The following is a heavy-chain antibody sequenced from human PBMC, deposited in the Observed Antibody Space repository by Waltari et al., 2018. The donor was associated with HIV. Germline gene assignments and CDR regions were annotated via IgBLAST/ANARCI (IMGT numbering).Heavy chain of an antibody. CDR3: AKDDSTGSSGYYPFHY. CDR1: GVHFTHQA. J-gene: IGHJ4*02. CDR2: IRGSGGST. D-gene: IGHD3-22*01. Sequence: EVEVVESRRGLLQPGGSLRVSWAAAGVHFTHQARTWVRQAPGKGLEWVSAIRGSGGSTYYADSVKGRFTISRDNSKNTLYLQMNSLRAEDTAVYYCAKDDSTGSSGYYPFHYWGQGTLITVSS. V-gene: IGHV3-23*04.